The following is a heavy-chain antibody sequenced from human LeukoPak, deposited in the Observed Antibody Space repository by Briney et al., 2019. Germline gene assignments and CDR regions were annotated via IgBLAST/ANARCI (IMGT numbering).Heavy chain of an antibody. CDR1: GYTFTSYD. CDR3: FTVNTAMVSNYYGMDV. Sequence: ASVKVSCKASGYTFTSYDINWERQATGQGLEWMGWMNPNSGNTGYAQKFQGRVTMTRNTSISTAYMDLSSLRSEDTAVYYCFTVNTAMVSNYYGMDVWGQGTTVTVSS. J-gene: IGHJ6*02. V-gene: IGHV1-8*01. CDR2: MNPNSGNT. D-gene: IGHD5-18*01.